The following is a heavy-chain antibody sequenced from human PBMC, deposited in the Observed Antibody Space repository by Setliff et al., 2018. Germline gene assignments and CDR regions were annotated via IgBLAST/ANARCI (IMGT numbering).Heavy chain of an antibody. CDR3: ARAAARAEYSDTSAYLPFDF. V-gene: IGHV4-38-2*02. J-gene: IGHJ4*02. CDR2: VYHSGSS. CDR1: GYPISRGFY. D-gene: IGHD3-16*01. Sequence: SETLSLTCTASGYPISRGFYWGWIRQSPGKGLGWIRSVYHSGSSYQNPSLRSRIAVSVDTSKNQFSLRLNSVTAADTAVYFCARAAARAEYSDTSAYLPFDFWGLGTVVTVS.